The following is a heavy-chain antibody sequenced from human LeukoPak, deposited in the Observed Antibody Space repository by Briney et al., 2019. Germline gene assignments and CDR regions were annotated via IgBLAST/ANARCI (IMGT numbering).Heavy chain of an antibody. J-gene: IGHJ6*03. CDR3: AASPYGDYDPYYYYVDV. CDR1: GGSISSGGYY. Sequence: SETLSLTCTVSGGSISSGGYYWSWIRQHPGKGLEWIGYIYYSGSTYYNPSLKSRVTISVDTSKNQFSLKLSSVTAADTAVYYCAASPYGDYDPYYYYVDVWGKGTTVTVSS. D-gene: IGHD4-17*01. CDR2: IYYSGST. V-gene: IGHV4-31*03.